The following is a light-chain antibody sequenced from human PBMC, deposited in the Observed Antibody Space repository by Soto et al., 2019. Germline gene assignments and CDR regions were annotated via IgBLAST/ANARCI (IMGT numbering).Light chain of an antibody. J-gene: IGLJ3*02. CDR1: SSDVGTYKY. V-gene: IGLV2-14*01. CDR3: YSHARKV. Sequence: QSALTQPASVSGSPGQSITISCTGTSSDVGTYKYVSWYQQYPGKAPKLMIYEVSNRPSGVSNRFSGSKSGNTASLTLSGLPAEDEAAYYCYSHARKVFGGGTKLTVL. CDR2: EVS.